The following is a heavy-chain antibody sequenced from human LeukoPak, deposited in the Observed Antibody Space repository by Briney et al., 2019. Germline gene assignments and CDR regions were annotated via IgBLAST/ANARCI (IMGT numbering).Heavy chain of an antibody. D-gene: IGHD3-3*01. CDR3: AKDKSGGIDFWSGYKGMDV. J-gene: IGHJ6*02. CDR2: ISGSGGST. Sequence: GGSLRLSCAASGFTFSSYAMSWVRQAPGKGLEWVSAISGSGGSTYYADSVKGRFTISRDNSKNTLYLQMNSLRAEDTAVYYCAKDKSGGIDFWSGYKGMDVWGQGTTVTVSS. CDR1: GFTFSSYA. V-gene: IGHV3-23*01.